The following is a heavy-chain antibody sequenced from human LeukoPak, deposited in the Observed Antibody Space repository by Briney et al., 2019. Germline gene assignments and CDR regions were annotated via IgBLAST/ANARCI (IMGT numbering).Heavy chain of an antibody. Sequence: PGGSLRLSCAASGFTFDDYTMHWVRQAPGKGLEWVSLISWDGGVTFYADSVKGRFTISRDNSKNSLYLQMDSLKIEDTALYYCAKDSSSWTSGEYFQYWGQGTLVTVSS. D-gene: IGHD6-13*01. CDR2: ISWDGGVT. V-gene: IGHV3-43*01. CDR1: GFTFDDYT. J-gene: IGHJ1*01. CDR3: AKDSSSWTSGEYFQY.